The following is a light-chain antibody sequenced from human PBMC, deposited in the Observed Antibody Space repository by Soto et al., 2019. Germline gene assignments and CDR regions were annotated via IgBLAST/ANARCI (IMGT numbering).Light chain of an antibody. V-gene: IGKV3-20*01. Sequence: EIVLTQSPGTLSLSPGERATLSCRTSQSINSRYLAWYQQKPGQAPRLLIYAASSRATGIPDRFSGSGSGTDFTLTISRLEPEDFAVYYCQQFGSSPGFTSGPGTKVDIK. J-gene: IGKJ3*01. CDR1: QSINSRY. CDR2: AAS. CDR3: QQFGSSPGFT.